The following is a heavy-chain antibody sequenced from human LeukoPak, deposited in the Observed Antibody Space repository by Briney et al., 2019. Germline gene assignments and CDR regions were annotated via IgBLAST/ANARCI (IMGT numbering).Heavy chain of an antibody. CDR3: ARDQRKWELLLDDAFDI. D-gene: IGHD1-26*01. V-gene: IGHV3-21*01. J-gene: IGHJ3*02. Sequence: GGSLRLSCAASGFTFSSYSMNWVRQAPGKGLEWVSSISSSSSYIYYADSVKGRFTISRDNAKNSLYLQMNSLRAEDTAVYYCARDQRKWELLLDDAFDIWGQGTMVTVSS. CDR2: ISSSSSYI. CDR1: GFTFSSYS.